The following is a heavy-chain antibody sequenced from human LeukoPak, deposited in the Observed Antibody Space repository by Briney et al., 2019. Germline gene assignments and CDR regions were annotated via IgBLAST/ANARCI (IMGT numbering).Heavy chain of an antibody. CDR2: IYYSGST. V-gene: IGHV4-61*05. CDR3: ARAGYGRNYYGSGSYYRNTQYYMDV. CDR1: GGSISSSTYS. D-gene: IGHD3-10*01. Sequence: SETLSLTCTVSGGSISSSTYSWGWIRQPPGKGLEWIGYIYYSGSTNYNPSLKSRVTISVDTSKNQFSLKLSSVTAADTAVYYCARAGYGRNYYGSGSYYRNTQYYMDVWGKGTTVTISS. J-gene: IGHJ6*03.